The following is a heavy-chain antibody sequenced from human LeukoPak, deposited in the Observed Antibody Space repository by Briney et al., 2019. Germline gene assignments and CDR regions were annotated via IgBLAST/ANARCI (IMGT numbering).Heavy chain of an antibody. CDR3: ATYSSLNRREFQY. J-gene: IGHJ1*01. Sequence: GGSLRLSCEGSGFTFSNYWMGWVRQAPGKGLQWVDNIKTDGSEKYYVDSVKGRFTISRDNAKNSLYLQMNSLRAEDTAAYYCATYSSLNRREFQYWGQGTLLPVSS. CDR1: GFTFSNYW. V-gene: IGHV3-7*01. CDR2: IKTDGSEK. D-gene: IGHD3-22*01.